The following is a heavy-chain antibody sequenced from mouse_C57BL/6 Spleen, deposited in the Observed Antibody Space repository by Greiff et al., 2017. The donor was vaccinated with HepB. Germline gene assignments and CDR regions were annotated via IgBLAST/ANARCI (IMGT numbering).Heavy chain of an antibody. D-gene: IGHD1-1*01. Sequence: EVQLQQSGPELVKPGASVKISCKASGYTFTDYYMNWVKQSHGKSLEWIGDINPNNGGTSYNQKFKGKATLTVDKSSSTAYMELRSLTSEDSAVYYCARSMDYYGSSYPFDYWGQGTTLTVSS. J-gene: IGHJ2*01. CDR1: GYTFTDYY. CDR3: ARSMDYYGSSYPFDY. V-gene: IGHV1-26*01. CDR2: INPNNGGT.